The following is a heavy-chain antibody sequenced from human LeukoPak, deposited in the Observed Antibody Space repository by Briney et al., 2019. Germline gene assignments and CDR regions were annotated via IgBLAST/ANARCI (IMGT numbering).Heavy chain of an antibody. V-gene: IGHV3-23*01. CDR3: AKCNLDNCREGFHI. J-gene: IGHJ3*02. CDR2: VSVSSTT. Sequence: GGSLRLSCAAAGFAFSSNALSWVRQAPGEGLDWVSSVSVSSTTYYLDSVKGRFTISRDNSNNALFLQMNSLRAEDTALYYCAKCNLDNCREGFHIWGQGTMVTVSS. CDR1: GFAFSSNA. D-gene: IGHD1-1*01.